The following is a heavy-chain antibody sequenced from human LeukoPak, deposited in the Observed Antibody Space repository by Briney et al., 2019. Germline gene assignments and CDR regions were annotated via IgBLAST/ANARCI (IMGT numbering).Heavy chain of an antibody. D-gene: IGHD6-13*01. CDR3: ATEQITQYSSSWPGGLDY. J-gene: IGHJ4*02. Sequence: VASVKVSCKVSGYTLTELSMHWVRQAPGKGLEWMGGFDPEDGETIYAQKFQGRVTMPEDTSTDTAYMELSSLRSEDTAVYYCATEQITQYSSSWPGGLDYWGQGTLVTVSS. CDR2: FDPEDGET. V-gene: IGHV1-24*01. CDR1: GYTLTELS.